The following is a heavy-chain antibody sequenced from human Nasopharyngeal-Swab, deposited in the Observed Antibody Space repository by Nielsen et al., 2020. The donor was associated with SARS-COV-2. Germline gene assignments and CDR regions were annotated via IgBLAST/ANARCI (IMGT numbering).Heavy chain of an antibody. Sequence: GESLKISCAASGFTFSSYGMSWVRQAPGKGLEWVSAIYSGGSSTYYADSVKGRFTISRDNSKNTLYLQMNSLRAEDTAVYYCAKGLSGYCSGGSCYPDYWGQGTLATVSS. V-gene: IGHV3-23*03. J-gene: IGHJ4*02. CDR2: IYSGGSST. CDR1: GFTFSSYG. CDR3: AKGLSGYCSGGSCYPDY. D-gene: IGHD2-15*01.